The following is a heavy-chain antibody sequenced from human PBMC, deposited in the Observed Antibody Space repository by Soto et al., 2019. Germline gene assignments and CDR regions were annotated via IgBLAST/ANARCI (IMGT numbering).Heavy chain of an antibody. V-gene: IGHV1-8*01. CDR1: GYTFTSYD. CDR3: AREMWRAIDY. J-gene: IGHJ4*02. Sequence: QVQLVQSGAEVKKPGASVKVSCKASGYTFTSYDINWVRQATGQGLEWMGWMNPNRGNTGYAQKFQGRVTMTRNSSISTAYMQLSSRRSEGTAVYYCAREMWRAIDYWGQGTLVTVSS. CDR2: MNPNRGNT. D-gene: IGHD2-21*01.